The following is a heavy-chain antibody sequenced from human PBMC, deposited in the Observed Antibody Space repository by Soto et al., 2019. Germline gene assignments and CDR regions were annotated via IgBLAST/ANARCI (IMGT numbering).Heavy chain of an antibody. CDR3: ARVYSSLDYGIDY. V-gene: IGHV3-30-3*01. CDR2: ISYDGSNK. CDR1: GFTFSSYS. D-gene: IGHD6-6*01. J-gene: IGHJ4*02. Sequence: GGSLRLSCAASGFTFSSYSIHWVRQAPGKGLEWVAVISYDGSNKYYADSVKGRFTISRDNSKNTLYLQLNSLRPEDTAVYYCARVYSSLDYGIDYWGQGTLVTVSS.